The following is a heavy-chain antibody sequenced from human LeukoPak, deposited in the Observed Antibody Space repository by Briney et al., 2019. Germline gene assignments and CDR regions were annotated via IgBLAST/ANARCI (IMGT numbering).Heavy chain of an antibody. CDR2: IYYSGST. V-gene: IGHV4-61*01. J-gene: IGHJ4*02. CDR3: ARGGIAVAGTDFDY. Sequence: SETLSLTRTVSGGSLSSGSYYWSWIRQPPGKGLEWIGYIYYSGSTNYNPSLKSRVTISVDTSKNQFSLKLSSVTAADAAVYYCARGGIAVAGTDFDYWGQGTLVTVSS. D-gene: IGHD6-19*01. CDR1: GGSLSSGSYY.